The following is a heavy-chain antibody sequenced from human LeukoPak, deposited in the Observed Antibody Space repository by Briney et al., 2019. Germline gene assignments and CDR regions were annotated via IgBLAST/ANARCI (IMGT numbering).Heavy chain of an antibody. Sequence: SETLSLTCTVSGGSISSSSYYWGWIRQPPGKGLEWIGSIDYSGSTYYNPSLKSRVTISVDTSKNQFSLKLSSVTAADTAVYYCARGYSKANYYDRSAYPLGYWGQGTLVTVSS. J-gene: IGHJ4*02. D-gene: IGHD3-22*01. V-gene: IGHV4-39*07. CDR1: GGSISSSSYY. CDR2: IDYSGST. CDR3: ARGYSKANYYDRSAYPLGY.